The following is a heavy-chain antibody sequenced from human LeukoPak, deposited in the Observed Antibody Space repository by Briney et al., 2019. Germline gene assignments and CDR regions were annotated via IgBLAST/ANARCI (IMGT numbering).Heavy chain of an antibody. CDR3: ARGALRRWLHQNWFDP. D-gene: IGHD5-24*01. CDR1: GGSFSGYY. V-gene: IGHV4-34*01. J-gene: IGHJ5*02. CDR2: INHSGST. Sequence: SETLSLTCAVYGGSFSGYYWSWIRQPPGKGLEWIGEINHSGSTNYNPSLKSRVTISVDTSKNQFSLKLSSVTAADTAVYYCARGALRRWLHQNWFDPWGQGTLVTVSS.